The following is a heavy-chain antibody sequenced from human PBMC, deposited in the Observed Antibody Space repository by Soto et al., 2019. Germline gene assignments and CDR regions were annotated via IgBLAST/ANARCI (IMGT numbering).Heavy chain of an antibody. CDR3: ARSRPRVYYDSSGYLDV. CDR1: GFTFSSYW. D-gene: IGHD3-22*01. J-gene: IGHJ6*02. Sequence: GGSLRLSCAASGFTFSSYWMSWVRQAPGKGLEWVANIKQDGSEKYYVDSVKGRFTISRDNAKNSLYLQMNSLRAEDTAVYYCARSRPRVYYDSSGYLDVWGQGTTVTVSS. V-gene: IGHV3-7*01. CDR2: IKQDGSEK.